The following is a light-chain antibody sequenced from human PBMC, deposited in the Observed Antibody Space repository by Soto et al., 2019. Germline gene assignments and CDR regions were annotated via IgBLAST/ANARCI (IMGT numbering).Light chain of an antibody. CDR1: QSISSNS. Sequence: EIVLTQSPATLSLSPGERATLSCGASQSISSNSLAWYQQKPGLAPRLLIYDASSRATGIPDRFSGSGSGTDSALTISRLEPEDFVVYDCQQYGSSLTFVGGTKVEIK. J-gene: IGKJ4*01. CDR2: DAS. CDR3: QQYGSSLT. V-gene: IGKV3D-20*01.